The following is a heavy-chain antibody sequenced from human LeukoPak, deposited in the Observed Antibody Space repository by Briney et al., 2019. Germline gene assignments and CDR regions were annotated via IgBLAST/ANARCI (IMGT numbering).Heavy chain of an antibody. Sequence: ASVKVSCKASGYTFTSYYMHWVRQAPRQGLEWMGIINPSGGSTSYAQKFQGRVTMTRDTSTSTVYMELSSLRSEDTAVYYCARGDYGSGSSPYYFDYWGQGTLVTVSS. CDR2: INPSGGST. V-gene: IGHV1-46*01. CDR3: ARGDYGSGSSPYYFDY. J-gene: IGHJ4*02. CDR1: GYTFTSYY. D-gene: IGHD3-10*01.